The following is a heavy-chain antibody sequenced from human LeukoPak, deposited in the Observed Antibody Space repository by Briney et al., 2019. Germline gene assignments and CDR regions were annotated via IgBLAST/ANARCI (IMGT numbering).Heavy chain of an antibody. CDR2: INAGNDNT. V-gene: IGHV1-3*01. J-gene: IGHJ4*02. CDR1: GYTFTTST. D-gene: IGHD3-10*01. CDR3: AKGYNYGSWRVDY. Sequence: ASVKVSCKASGYTFTTSTMHWVRQVPGQRLEWMGCINAGNDNTEFSERFQDRVTITRDTSASTVYMELSSLTSEDTAVYYCAKGYNYGSWRVDYWGQGTLSPSPQ.